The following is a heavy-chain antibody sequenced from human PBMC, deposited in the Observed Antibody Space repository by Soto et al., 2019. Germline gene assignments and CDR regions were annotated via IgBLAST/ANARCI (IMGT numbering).Heavy chain of an antibody. V-gene: IGHV3-30*18. J-gene: IGHJ4*02. CDR1: GFTFSDYA. D-gene: IGHD6-19*01. Sequence: VQLVESGGGVVQPGRSLRLSCAASGFTFSDYAMHWVRQAPGKGLERVAVVSHDGRNTHYADSVKGRFTISRDSSTNTVSLEMTSLRAEDTAVYYCAKGGRQWLVTSDFNYWGQGALVTVSS. CDR2: VSHDGRNT. CDR3: AKGGRQWLVTSDFNY.